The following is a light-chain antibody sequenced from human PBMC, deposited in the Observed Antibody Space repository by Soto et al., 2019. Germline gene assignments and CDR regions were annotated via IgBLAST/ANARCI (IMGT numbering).Light chain of an antibody. Sequence: QLVLTQPPSASGTPGQRVTISCSGSSSNLGINYVFWYQHLPGTAPRLLIHRNTQRPSGVPDRFSASKSGTSASLAISGLQSEDEAHYYCAAYDDSLGGSVFGGGTKVTVL. CDR2: RNT. V-gene: IGLV1-47*01. CDR3: AAYDDSLGGSV. J-gene: IGLJ2*01. CDR1: SSNLGINY.